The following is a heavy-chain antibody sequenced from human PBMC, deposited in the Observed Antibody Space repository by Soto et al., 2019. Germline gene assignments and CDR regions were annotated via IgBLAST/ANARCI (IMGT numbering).Heavy chain of an antibody. D-gene: IGHD2-15*01. CDR1: GFTFSSYG. Sequence: GSLRLSCAASGFTFSSYGMHWVRQAPGKGLEWVAVISYDGSNKYYADSVKGRFTISRDNSKNTLYLQMNSLRAEDTAVYYCAKDGCSGGSCYRLYYYGMDVWGQGTTVTVSS. J-gene: IGHJ6*02. V-gene: IGHV3-30*18. CDR2: ISYDGSNK. CDR3: AKDGCSGGSCYRLYYYGMDV.